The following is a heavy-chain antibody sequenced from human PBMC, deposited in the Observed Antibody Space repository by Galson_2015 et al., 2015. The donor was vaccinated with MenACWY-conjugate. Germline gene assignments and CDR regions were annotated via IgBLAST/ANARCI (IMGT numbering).Heavy chain of an antibody. CDR3: ARGLRKGYCSGGSCYGGIDY. CDR2: ISSSSSTI. V-gene: IGHV3-48*01. CDR1: GFTFSSYR. J-gene: IGHJ4*02. Sequence: SLRLSCAASGFTFSSYRMNWVRQAPGKGLEWVSYISSSSSTIYYADSVKGRFTISRDNAKNSLYLQMNSLRAEDTAVYYCARGLRKGYCSGGSCYGGIDYWGQGTLVTVSS. D-gene: IGHD2-15*01.